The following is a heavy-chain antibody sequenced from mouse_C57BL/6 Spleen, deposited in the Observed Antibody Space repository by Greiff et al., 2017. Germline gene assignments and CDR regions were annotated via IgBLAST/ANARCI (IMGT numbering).Heavy chain of an antibody. Sequence: QVQLQQPGAELVKPGASVKLSCKASGYTFTSYWMPWVQQRPGQGLEWIGMIHPNSGSTNYNEKFKSKATLTVDKSSSTAYMQLSSLTSEDSAVYYCARLYYGSSSFDYWGQGTTLTVSS. V-gene: IGHV1-64*01. CDR2: IHPNSGST. CDR3: ARLYYGSSSFDY. D-gene: IGHD1-1*01. CDR1: GYTFTSYW. J-gene: IGHJ2*01.